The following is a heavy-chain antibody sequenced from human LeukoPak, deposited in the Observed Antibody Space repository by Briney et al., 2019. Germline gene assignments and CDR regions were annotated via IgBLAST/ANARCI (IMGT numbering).Heavy chain of an antibody. Sequence: SETLSLTCTVSGGSFTSYYWSWIRQPPGKGLQWIGYIYYSGSVNYNPSPKSRVTMSVDTSKNQFSLNLSSVTAADTAVYYCARLGSYFDFWGQGTQVTVSS. J-gene: IGHJ4*02. CDR3: ARLGSYFDF. CDR2: IYYSGSV. V-gene: IGHV4-59*08. CDR1: GGSFTSYY.